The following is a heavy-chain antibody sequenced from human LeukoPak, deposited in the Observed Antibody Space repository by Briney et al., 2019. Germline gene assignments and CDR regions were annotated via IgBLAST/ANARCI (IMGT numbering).Heavy chain of an antibody. CDR2: ISPSGGST. V-gene: IGHV1-46*01. Sequence: GASVKVSCKASGGTFSSYAISWVRQAPGQGPEWMGVISPSGGSTTYAQKFQGRVTMTRDMSTSTDYMELSSLRSEDTAIYYCARDNSVGDNAWWFDPWGQGTLVTVSS. CDR1: GGTFSSYA. D-gene: IGHD1-26*01. J-gene: IGHJ5*02. CDR3: ARDNSVGDNAWWFDP.